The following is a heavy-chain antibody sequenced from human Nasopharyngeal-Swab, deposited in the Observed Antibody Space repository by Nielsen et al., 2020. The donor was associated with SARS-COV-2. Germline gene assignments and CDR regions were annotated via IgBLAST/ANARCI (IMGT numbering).Heavy chain of an antibody. J-gene: IGHJ6*02. CDR2: IKNKTDGGTT. Sequence: WIRQPPGKGLEWVGRIKNKTDGGTTDYAAPVKGRFTISRDDSKNTLYLQMNSLKTEDTAVYYCTVDYTPYGMDVWGQGTTVTVSS. D-gene: IGHD4-11*01. CDR3: TVDYTPYGMDV. V-gene: IGHV3-15*01.